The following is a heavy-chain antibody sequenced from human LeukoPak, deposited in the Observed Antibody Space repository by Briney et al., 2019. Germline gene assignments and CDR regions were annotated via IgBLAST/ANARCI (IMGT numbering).Heavy chain of an antibody. CDR1: AGSVRSSSHD. CDR2: IHYSGST. J-gene: IGHJ4*02. V-gene: IGHV4-39*01. D-gene: IGHD5/OR15-5a*01. CDR3: ARLSVCLQADY. Sequence: PSQSLSLTFTLAAGSVRSSSHDWCWIRQPPGKGLEWIVCIHYSGSTYYNPSLQSRLTISVDTSKSQFSLELSSVTAADTAVYYCARLSVCLQADYWGQGTLVTVSS.